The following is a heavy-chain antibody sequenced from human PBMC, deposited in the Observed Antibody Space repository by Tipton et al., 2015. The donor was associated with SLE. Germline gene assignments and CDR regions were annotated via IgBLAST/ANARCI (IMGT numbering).Heavy chain of an antibody. CDR3: ASIIDSSGYYAEY. J-gene: IGHJ4*02. Sequence: SLRLSCAASGFTFSSYSMNWVRQAPGKGLEWVSSISSSSSYIYYADSVKGRFTISRDTAKNSLYLQMNSLRADDTAVYYCASIIDSSGYYAEYWGQGTLVTVSS. CDR2: ISSSSSYI. CDR1: GFTFSSYS. V-gene: IGHV3-21*01. D-gene: IGHD3-22*01.